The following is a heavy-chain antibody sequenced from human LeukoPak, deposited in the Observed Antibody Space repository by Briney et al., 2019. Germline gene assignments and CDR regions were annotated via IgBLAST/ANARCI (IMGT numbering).Heavy chain of an antibody. J-gene: IGHJ4*02. V-gene: IGHV4-34*01. CDR2: INQSGIT. Sequence: SETLSLTCAVYGGSFNYYWSWIRQPPGKGLEWIGDINQSGITNYDPSLKSRVTISIDTSKNQLSLKVTSVTAADTAVYYCARGSHRAWEVLLDWGQGTLVTVSS. D-gene: IGHD3-10*01. CDR1: GGSFNYY. CDR3: ARGSHRAWEVLLD.